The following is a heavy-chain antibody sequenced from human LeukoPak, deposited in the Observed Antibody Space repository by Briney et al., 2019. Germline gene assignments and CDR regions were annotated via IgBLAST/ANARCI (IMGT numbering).Heavy chain of an antibody. CDR2: IYYSGST. V-gene: IGHV4-59*01. CDR3: AREGIVRSWYFDL. J-gene: IGHJ2*01. D-gene: IGHD3-16*02. CDR1: GGSISSYY. Sequence: SETLSLTCTVSGGSISSYYWSWIRQPPGKGPEWIGYIYYSGSTNYNPSLKSRITISVDTSKNQFSLKLSSVTAADTAVYYCAREGIVRSWYFDLWGRGTLVTVSS.